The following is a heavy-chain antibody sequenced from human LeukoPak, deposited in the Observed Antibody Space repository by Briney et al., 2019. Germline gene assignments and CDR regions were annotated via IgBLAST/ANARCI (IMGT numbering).Heavy chain of an antibody. Sequence: GGSLRLSCVASGFTFSSYWMHWVREAPGKGLVWVARIHSDGATISYADSVKGRFTISRDNAKNTLYLQMNSLRAEDTAVYYCAILTGIAAAAWGQGTLVTVSS. CDR2: IHSDGATI. CDR3: AILTGIAAAA. J-gene: IGHJ5*02. V-gene: IGHV3-74*01. CDR1: GFTFSSYW. D-gene: IGHD6-13*01.